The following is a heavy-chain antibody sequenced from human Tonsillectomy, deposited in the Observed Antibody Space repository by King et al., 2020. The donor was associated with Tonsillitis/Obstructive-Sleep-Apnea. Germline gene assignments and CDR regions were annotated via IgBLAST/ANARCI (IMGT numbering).Heavy chain of an antibody. CDR2: ISGSGGST. Sequence: VQLVESGGGLVQPGESLRLSCATSGFTFSNSAMSWVRQAPETGLEWVSAISGSGGSTYYAESVKGRFTISRDNSKNTLYLDMNTLRAEDTAVYYCAKAPTALPALFDYWGQGTLVNVSS. CDR3: AKAPTALPALFDY. D-gene: IGHD2-2*01. J-gene: IGHJ4*02. CDR1: GFTFSNSA. V-gene: IGHV3-23*04.